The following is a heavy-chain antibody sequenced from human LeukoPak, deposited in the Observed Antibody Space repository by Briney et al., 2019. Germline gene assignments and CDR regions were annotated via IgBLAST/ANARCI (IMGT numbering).Heavy chain of an antibody. CDR2: ITGYGAT. J-gene: IGHJ5*02. V-gene: IGHV3-23*01. Sequence: GGSLRLSCAASGFTFSNFAMMWVRQAPGTGLQWVSTITGYGATFYSDSVRGRFTIFRDTSMNTLFLQMNSLGAEDTAVYYCAKGAAAGKVDWFDHWGQETLVTVSS. CDR1: GFTFSNFA. D-gene: IGHD6-13*01. CDR3: AKGAAAGKVDWFDH.